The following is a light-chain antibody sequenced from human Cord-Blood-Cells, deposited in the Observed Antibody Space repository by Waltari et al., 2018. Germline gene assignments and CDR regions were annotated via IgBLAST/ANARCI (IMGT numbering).Light chain of an antibody. J-gene: IGKJ4*01. CDR1: QSVLDSSNNKNY. CDR2: WAS. CDR3: QQYYSTPLT. Sequence: DIVMTQSPDSLAVSLGERTTINCPSSQSVLDSSNNKNYLAWYQQKPGQPPKLLIYWASTRESGVPDRFSGSGSGTDFTLTISSLQAEDVAVYYCQQYYSTPLTFGGGTKVEIK. V-gene: IGKV4-1*01.